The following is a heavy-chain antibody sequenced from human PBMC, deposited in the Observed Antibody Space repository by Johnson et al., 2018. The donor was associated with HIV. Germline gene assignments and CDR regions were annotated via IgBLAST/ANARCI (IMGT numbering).Heavy chain of an antibody. Sequence: QVQLVESGGGVVQPGRSLRLSCAASGFSFNSYAMHCVRQAPGKGLEWVAVLSYAGTNEYYSDSVKGRFTISRDNYKNTLFLQMNSLRAEDTAVYYCARVQLLADDVFNIWCQGTMVSVSS. CDR1: GFSFNSYA. J-gene: IGHJ3*02. V-gene: IGHV3-30*04. CDR3: ARVQLLADDVFNI. CDR2: LSYAGTNE. D-gene: IGHD3-10*01.